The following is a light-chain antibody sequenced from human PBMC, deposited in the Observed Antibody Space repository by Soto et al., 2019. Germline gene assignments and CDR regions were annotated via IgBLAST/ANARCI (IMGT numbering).Light chain of an antibody. CDR1: QDIAIY. J-gene: IGKJ4*01. CDR3: QQLRMYPST. Sequence: IQLTQSPSSLSASVGDRVTITCRASQDIAIYLAWYQQKPGEAPKLLIYAASTLYGGVPSRFSGSGSGTDVALTNTSRQAEDFATYYCQQLRMYPSTFGGGTKVEIK. V-gene: IGKV1-9*01. CDR2: AAS.